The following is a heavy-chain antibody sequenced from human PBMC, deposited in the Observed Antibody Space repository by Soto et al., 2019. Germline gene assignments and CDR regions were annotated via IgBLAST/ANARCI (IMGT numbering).Heavy chain of an antibody. CDR1: GFTFSNYA. Sequence: EVHLVESGGGLVQPGGSLRLSCAASGFTFSNYAMHWVRQPPGKGLEYVSSIGRDGHSTQYANSVRARFSISRDNSKNTLYLQMGSLTTEDMAVYYCARGSEELFGEFWHWGKGTLVTVSS. D-gene: IGHD3-10*02. CDR2: IGRDGHST. V-gene: IGHV3-64*01. CDR3: ARGSEELFGEFWH. J-gene: IGHJ4*02.